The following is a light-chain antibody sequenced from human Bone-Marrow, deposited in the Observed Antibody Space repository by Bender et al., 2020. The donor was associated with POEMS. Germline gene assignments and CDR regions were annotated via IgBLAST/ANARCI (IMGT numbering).Light chain of an antibody. CDR2: INN. V-gene: IGLV1-44*01. Sequence: QSVLTQPPSASGTPGQRVTISCSGSSSNIGTDPVNWYQQLPGTAPKLLIYINNQRPSGVPDRFSGSKSGTSASLANSELQSEDEADYYCEAWEDSLNGWVFGGGTKLTVL. CDR1: SSNIGTDP. CDR3: EAWEDSLNGWV. J-gene: IGLJ3*02.